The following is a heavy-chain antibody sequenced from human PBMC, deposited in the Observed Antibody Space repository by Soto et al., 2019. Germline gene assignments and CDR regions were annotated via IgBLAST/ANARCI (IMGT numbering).Heavy chain of an antibody. Sequence: QVQLQESGSGLVKPSETLSLTCTVSGGSISSYYWSWIRQPQGKGLEWIGYIYYSGSTNYNPSLKSRVTISVDTSKNQFSLKLSSVTAADTAVYYCAREVYSSSSPDYWGQGTLVTVSS. V-gene: IGHV4-59*01. D-gene: IGHD6-6*01. CDR2: IYYSGST. CDR1: GGSISSYY. CDR3: AREVYSSSSPDY. J-gene: IGHJ4*02.